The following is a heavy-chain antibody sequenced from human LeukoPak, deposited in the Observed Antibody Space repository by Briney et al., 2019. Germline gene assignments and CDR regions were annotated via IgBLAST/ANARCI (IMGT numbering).Heavy chain of an antibody. Sequence: GGSLRLSCAASGFTFSSYTMNWVRQAPGKGLEWVSSISGSSRHKYYADSVKGRFTISRDNSKNTLYLQMNSLRAEDTAVYYCARDPPLYDFWSYFDYWGQGTLVTVSS. J-gene: IGHJ4*02. CDR2: ISGSSRHK. D-gene: IGHD3-3*01. CDR1: GFTFSSYT. V-gene: IGHV3-21*01. CDR3: ARDPPLYDFWSYFDY.